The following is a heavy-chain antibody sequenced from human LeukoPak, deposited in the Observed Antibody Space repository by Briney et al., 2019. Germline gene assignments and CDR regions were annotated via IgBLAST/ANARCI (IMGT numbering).Heavy chain of an antibody. J-gene: IGHJ4*02. Sequence: PSETLSLTCTVSGGSISSSSYYWGWIRQPPGKGLEWIGSIYYSGSTYYNPSLKSRVTISVDTSKNQFSLKLSSVTAADTAVYYCARHERNKKNIIVVVPAANFDYWGQGTLVTVSS. CDR1: GGSISSSSYY. V-gene: IGHV4-39*01. CDR2: IYYSGST. D-gene: IGHD2-2*01. CDR3: ARHERNKKNIIVVVPAANFDY.